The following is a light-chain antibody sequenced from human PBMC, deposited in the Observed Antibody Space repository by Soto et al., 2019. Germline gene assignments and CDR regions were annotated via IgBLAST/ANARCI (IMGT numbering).Light chain of an antibody. Sequence: EIVLTQSPGTLSLAPGEGATLSCRASQSVKSSYLAWYQQKPGQAPRLLIFGTSNRASGIPDRFSGSGSGTDFTLTISRLEPEDFAVYYCQQYVRPPWTFGQGTKVDI. V-gene: IGKV3-20*01. CDR3: QQYVRPPWT. J-gene: IGKJ1*01. CDR1: QSVKSSY. CDR2: GTS.